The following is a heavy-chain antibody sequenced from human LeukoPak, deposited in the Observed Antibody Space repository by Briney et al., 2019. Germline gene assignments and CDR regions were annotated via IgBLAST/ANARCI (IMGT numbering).Heavy chain of an antibody. D-gene: IGHD5-18*01. J-gene: IGHJ4*02. V-gene: IGHV3-48*01. CDR2: ISSSSSTI. CDR3: ARVDAGYSYKYLFDY. Sequence: GGSLRLSCAASGFTFSSYGMHWLRQAPGKGLEWVSYISSSSSTIYYADSVKGRFTISRDNAKNSLYLQMNSLRAEDTAVYYCARVDAGYSYKYLFDYWGQGTLVTVSS. CDR1: GFTFSSYG.